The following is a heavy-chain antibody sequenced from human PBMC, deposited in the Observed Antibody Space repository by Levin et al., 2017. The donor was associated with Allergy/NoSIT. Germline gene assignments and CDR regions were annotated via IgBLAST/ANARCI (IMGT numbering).Heavy chain of an antibody. CDR2: ITSSGGST. V-gene: IGHV3-23*01. D-gene: IGHD2-21*02. J-gene: IGHJ4*02. Sequence: RSGGSLRLSCAASGFTFSRYAMSWVRQAPGKGLDWVSTITSSGGSTYYADSVKGRFTISRDNSKKTLYLQMNSLRAEDTAVYYCAKVPCSGDCYLLDYWGQGTLVTVSS. CDR3: AKVPCSGDCYLLDY. CDR1: GFTFSRYA.